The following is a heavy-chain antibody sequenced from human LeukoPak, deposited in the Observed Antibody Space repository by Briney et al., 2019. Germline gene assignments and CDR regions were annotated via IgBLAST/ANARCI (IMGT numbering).Heavy chain of an antibody. Sequence: GGSLGLSCAASGFTFDDYAMHWVRQAPGKGLEWVSGISWNSGSIGYADSVKGRFTISRDNAKNSLYLQMNSLRAEDTALYYCAKDMRAEWELPFDYWGQGTLVTVSS. CDR1: GFTFDDYA. D-gene: IGHD1-26*01. J-gene: IGHJ4*02. CDR2: ISWNSGSI. CDR3: AKDMRAEWELPFDY. V-gene: IGHV3-9*01.